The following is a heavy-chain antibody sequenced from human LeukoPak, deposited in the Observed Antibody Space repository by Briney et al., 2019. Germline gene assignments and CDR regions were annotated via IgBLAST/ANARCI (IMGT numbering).Heavy chain of an antibody. D-gene: IGHD6-13*01. CDR1: GGTFSTYA. J-gene: IGHJ4*02. V-gene: IGHV1-69*05. CDR3: ARVSSSWSLDY. Sequence: ASVKVSCKASGGTFSTYAISWVRQAPGQGLEWMGGIIPISGSPNYAQKFQGRVTITTDESTSTAYMELSSLRSEDTAVYYCARVSSSWSLDYWGQGTLVTVSP. CDR2: IIPISGSP.